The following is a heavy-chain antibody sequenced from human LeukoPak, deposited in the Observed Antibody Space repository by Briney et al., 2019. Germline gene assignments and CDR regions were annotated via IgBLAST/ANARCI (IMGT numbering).Heavy chain of an antibody. Sequence: PSETLSLTCTVSGDSITSHYWSWIRQPAGKGLEWIGRIHTSGSTNYNPSLKSRVTMSVDTSKNQFSLKLNSVTAADAAVYYCARAAIRADAFDIWGQGTMVTVSS. D-gene: IGHD2-2*02. CDR2: IHTSGST. CDR1: GDSITSHY. CDR3: ARAAIRADAFDI. V-gene: IGHV4-4*07. J-gene: IGHJ3*02.